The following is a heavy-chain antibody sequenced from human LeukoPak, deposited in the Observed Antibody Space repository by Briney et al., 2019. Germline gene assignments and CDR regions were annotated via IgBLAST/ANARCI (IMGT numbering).Heavy chain of an antibody. V-gene: IGHV3-7*01. CDR3: ARGQTLTF. CDR1: GFTFTDYW. J-gene: IGHJ4*02. Sequence: GGSLRLSCTTSGFTFTDYWMTWVRQAPGKGPEWVANINQDGSKKFYVDSVKGRFTISRDNAKNALYLEMNSLRAEDTGVYFCARGQTLTFWGQGTLVTVSS. CDR2: INQDGSKK.